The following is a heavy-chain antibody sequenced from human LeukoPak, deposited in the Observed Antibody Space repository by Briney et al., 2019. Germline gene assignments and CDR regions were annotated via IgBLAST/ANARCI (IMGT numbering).Heavy chain of an antibody. CDR3: ARDHGSSWPDY. J-gene: IGHJ4*02. CDR1: GFTFSSYA. CDR2: ISYDGSNK. Sequence: QPGRSLRLTCAASGFTFSSYAMHWVRQAPGKGLEWVAVISYDGSNKYYADSVKGRFTISRDSSKNTLYLRMNSLRAEDTAVYYCARDHGSSWPDYWGQGTLVTVSS. D-gene: IGHD6-13*01. V-gene: IGHV3-30-3*01.